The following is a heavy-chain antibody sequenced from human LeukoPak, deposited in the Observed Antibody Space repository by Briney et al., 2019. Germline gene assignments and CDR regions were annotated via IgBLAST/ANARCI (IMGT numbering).Heavy chain of an antibody. V-gene: IGHV3-48*01. CDR1: GFTFSSYS. J-gene: IGHJ4*02. Sequence: GGSLRLSCAASGFTFSSYSMNWVRQAPGKGLEWVSYISSSSSTIYYADSVKGRFTISRDNSKNTLYLQMNSLRAEDTAVYYCAKAPPYYDFWSAFDYWGQGTLVTVSS. CDR2: ISSSSSTI. CDR3: AKAPPYYDFWSAFDY. D-gene: IGHD3-3*01.